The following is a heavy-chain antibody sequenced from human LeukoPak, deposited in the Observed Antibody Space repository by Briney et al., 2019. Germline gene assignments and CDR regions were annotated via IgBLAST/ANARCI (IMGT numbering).Heavy chain of an antibody. CDR1: GGSFSGYY. J-gene: IGHJ4*02. D-gene: IGHD3-3*01. V-gene: IGHV4-34*01. Sequence: SETLSLTCAVYGGSFSGYYWSWIRQPPGKGLEWIGEINHSGSTNYNPSLKSRVTISVDTSKNQFSLKLSSVTAADTAVYYCARGPYDFWSGFYFDYWGQGTLVTVSS. CDR2: INHSGST. CDR3: ARGPYDFWSGFYFDY.